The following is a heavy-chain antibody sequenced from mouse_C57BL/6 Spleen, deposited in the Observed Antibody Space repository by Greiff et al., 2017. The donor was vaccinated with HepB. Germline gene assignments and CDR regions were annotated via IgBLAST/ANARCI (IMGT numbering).Heavy chain of an antibody. V-gene: IGHV5-17*01. J-gene: IGHJ4*01. D-gene: IGHD2-5*01. Sequence: EVHLVESGGGLVKPGGSLKLSCAASGFTFSDYGMHWVRQAPEKGLEWVAYISSGSSTIYYADTVKGRFTISRDNAKNTLFLQMTSLRSEDTAMYYCAKNSNYTRRRMDYWGQGTSVTVSS. CDR1: GFTFSDYG. CDR2: ISSGSSTI. CDR3: AKNSNYTRRRMDY.